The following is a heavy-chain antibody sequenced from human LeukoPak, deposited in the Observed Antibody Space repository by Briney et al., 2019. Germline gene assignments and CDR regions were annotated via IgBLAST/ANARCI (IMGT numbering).Heavy chain of an antibody. CDR3: ARDRDYLSTVTTDAFDI. CDR2: IYHSGST. CDR1: GYSISSGYY. J-gene: IGHJ3*02. Sequence: PSETLSLTCTVSGYSISSGYYWGWIRRPPGKGLEWIGSIYHSGSTYYNPSLKSRVTISVDTSKNQFSLKLSSVTAADTAVYYCARDRDYLSTVTTDAFDIWGQGTMVTVSS. D-gene: IGHD4-17*01. V-gene: IGHV4-38-2*02.